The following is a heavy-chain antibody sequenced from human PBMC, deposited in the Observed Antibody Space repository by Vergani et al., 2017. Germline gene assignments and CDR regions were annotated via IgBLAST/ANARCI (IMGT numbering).Heavy chain of an antibody. V-gene: IGHV4-38-2*02. CDR3: ARGSYYYGSGSYGY. CDR1: GYSISSGYY. Sequence: QVQLQESGPGLVKPSETLSLTCTVSGYSISSGYYWGWIRQPPGKGLEWIGSIYHSGSTYYNPSLKSRVTISVDTSKNQFSLKLSSVTAADTAVYYCARGSYYYGSGSYGYWGQGTLVTVSS. CDR2: IYHSGST. D-gene: IGHD3-10*01. J-gene: IGHJ4*02.